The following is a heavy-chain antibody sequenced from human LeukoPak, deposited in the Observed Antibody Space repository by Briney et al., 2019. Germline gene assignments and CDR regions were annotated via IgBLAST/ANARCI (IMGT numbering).Heavy chain of an antibody. CDR2: IYYDGST. V-gene: IGHV4-39*07. CDR3: ARGPYSYDSSGAFDI. CDR1: GGSISTSDYY. J-gene: IGHJ3*02. Sequence: SETLSLTCTVSGGSISTSDYYWGWIRQPPGKGLEWIASIYYDGSTYYNPSLKSRITISLDTSKNQFSLKLSSVTAADTAVYFCARGPYSYDSSGAFDIWGQGTMVTVSS. D-gene: IGHD3-22*01.